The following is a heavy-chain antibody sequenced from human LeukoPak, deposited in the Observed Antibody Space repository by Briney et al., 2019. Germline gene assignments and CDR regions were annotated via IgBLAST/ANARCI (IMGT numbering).Heavy chain of an antibody. V-gene: IGHV3-64*01. D-gene: IGHD6-19*01. CDR1: GFTFSSYA. CDR3: ARDWNNSGYYFDY. CDR2: ISSNGGST. Sequence: HPGGSLRLSCAASGFTFSSYAMHWVRQAPGKGLEYVSAISSNGGSTYYANSVKGRFTISRDNSKNTLYLQMGSLRAEDMAVYYCARDWNNSGYYFDYWGQGTLVTVSS. J-gene: IGHJ4*02.